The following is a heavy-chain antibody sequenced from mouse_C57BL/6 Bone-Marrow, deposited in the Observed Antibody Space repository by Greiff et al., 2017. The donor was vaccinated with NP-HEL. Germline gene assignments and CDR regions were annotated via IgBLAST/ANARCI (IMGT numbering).Heavy chain of an antibody. V-gene: IGHV5-12*01. CDR3: ARQVRGYAMDY. D-gene: IGHD2-14*01. CDR2: ISNGGGST. CDR1: GFTFSDYY. J-gene: IGHJ4*01. Sequence: EVKVVESGGGLVQPGGSLKLSCAASGFTFSDYYMYWVRQTPEKRLEWVAYISNGGGSTYYPDTVKGRFTISRDNAKNTLYLQMSRLKSEDTAMYYCARQVRGYAMDYWGQGTSVTVSS.